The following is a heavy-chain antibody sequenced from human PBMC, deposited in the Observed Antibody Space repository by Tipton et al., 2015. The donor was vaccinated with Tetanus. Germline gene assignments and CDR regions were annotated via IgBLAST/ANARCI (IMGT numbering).Heavy chain of an antibody. CDR1: GFTVSTYY. D-gene: IGHD6-19*01. Sequence: SLRLSCGASGFTVSTYYMSWVRQAPGKGLEWVSTIYTAGSTYYADSVKGRFTISRDDSKNTLYLQMNSLRVEDTAVYFCVKGSQWLGIHWGQGTLVTVSS. V-gene: IGHV3-53*01. CDR2: IYTAGST. CDR3: VKGSQWLGIH. J-gene: IGHJ4*02.